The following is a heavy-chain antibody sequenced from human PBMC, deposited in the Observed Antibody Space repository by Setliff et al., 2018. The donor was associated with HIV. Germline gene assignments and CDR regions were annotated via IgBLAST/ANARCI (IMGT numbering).Heavy chain of an antibody. J-gene: IGHJ2*01. CDR1: GFTFSDYY. V-gene: IGHV3-11*04. CDR3: ARVPVMATITYWYFDL. Sequence: LRLSCAASGFTFSDYYMSWIRQAPGKGLEWVSYISSRGSTIYYADSVKGRFTISRDNAKNSLYLQMNTLRAKDTAVYYCARVPVMATITYWYFDLWGRGTLVTVSS. D-gene: IGHD5-12*01. CDR2: ISSRGSTI.